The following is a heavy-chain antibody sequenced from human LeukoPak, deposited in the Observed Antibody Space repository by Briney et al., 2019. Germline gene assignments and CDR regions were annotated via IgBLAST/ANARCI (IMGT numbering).Heavy chain of an antibody. D-gene: IGHD1-26*01. CDR3: ALWELYDAFDI. Sequence: SETLSLTCAVSGGSISSGGYSWSWIRQPPGKGLEWIGYIYHSGSTYYNPSLKSRVTISVDTSKNQFSLKLSSVTAADTAVYYCALWELYDAFDIWGQGTMVTVSS. V-gene: IGHV4-30-2*01. J-gene: IGHJ3*02. CDR1: GGSISSGGYS. CDR2: IYHSGST.